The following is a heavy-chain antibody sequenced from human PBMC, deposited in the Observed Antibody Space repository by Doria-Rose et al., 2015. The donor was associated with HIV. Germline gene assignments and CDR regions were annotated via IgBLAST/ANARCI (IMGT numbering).Heavy chain of an antibody. CDR1: GGSISSDNY. Sequence: GGSISSDNYWGWILPPPGKGLEWIGSYYSSGRTYYNPSLKSRVTISADTSKNQFSLNLSSLTAADTAVYYCVTMPHYWGQGTLVTVSS. D-gene: IGHD3-3*01. CDR3: VTMPHY. V-gene: IGHV4-39*07. J-gene: IGHJ4*02. CDR2: YYSSGRT.